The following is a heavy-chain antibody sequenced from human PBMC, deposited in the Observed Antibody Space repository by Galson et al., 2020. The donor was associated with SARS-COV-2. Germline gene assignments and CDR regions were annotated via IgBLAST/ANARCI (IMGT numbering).Heavy chain of an antibody. D-gene: IGHD2-2*01. V-gene: IGHV1-24*01. CDR2: FDPEDGET. CDR1: GYTLTELS. Sequence: RQDGSVKVSCKVSGYTLTELSMHWVRQAPGKGLEWMGGFDPEDGETIYAQKFQGRVTMTEDTSTDTAYMELSSLRSEDTAVYYCATALAIVVVPAAIQPSHNYYYGMDVWGQGTTVTVSS. CDR3: ATALAIVVVPAAIQPSHNYYYGMDV. J-gene: IGHJ6*02.